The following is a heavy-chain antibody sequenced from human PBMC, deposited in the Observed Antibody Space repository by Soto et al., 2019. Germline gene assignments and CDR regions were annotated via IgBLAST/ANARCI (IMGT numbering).Heavy chain of an antibody. CDR3: ARGETYYDILTGFQLYGMDV. J-gene: IGHJ6*02. V-gene: IGHV4-34*01. CDR1: GGSFSGYY. D-gene: IGHD3-9*01. Sequence: LSLTCAVYGGSFSGYYWSWIRQPPGKGLEWIGEINHSGSTNYNPSLKSRVTISVDTSKNQFSLKLSSVTAADTAVYYCARGETYYDILTGFQLYGMDVWGQGTTVTVSS. CDR2: INHSGST.